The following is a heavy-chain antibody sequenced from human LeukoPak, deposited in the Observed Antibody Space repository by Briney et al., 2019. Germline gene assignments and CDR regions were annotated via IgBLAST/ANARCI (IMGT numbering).Heavy chain of an antibody. D-gene: IGHD3-3*01. CDR1: GFTFSSYG. J-gene: IGHJ6*02. Sequence: GGSLRLSCAASGFTFSSYGMHWVRQAPGKGLEWVAVIWYDGSNKYYADSVKGRFTISRDNSKNTLYLQMNSLRAEDTAVYYCARYYDFWSGYNPLYYYYGTDVWGQGTTVTVSS. V-gene: IGHV3-33*01. CDR2: IWYDGSNK. CDR3: ARYYDFWSGYNPLYYYYGTDV.